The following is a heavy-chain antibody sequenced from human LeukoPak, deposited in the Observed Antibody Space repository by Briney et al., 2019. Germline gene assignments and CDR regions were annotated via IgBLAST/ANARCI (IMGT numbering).Heavy chain of an antibody. CDR3: ARDRAMVRGETTDTFDI. D-gene: IGHD3-10*01. J-gene: IGHJ3*02. CDR1: GGSISSYY. Sequence: SETLSLTCTVSGGSISSYYWSWIRQPAGKGLEWIGRIYTSGSTNYNPSLKSRVTMSVDTSKNQFSLKLSSVTAADTAVYYCARDRAMVRGETTDTFDIWGQGTMVTVSS. V-gene: IGHV4-4*07. CDR2: IYTSGST.